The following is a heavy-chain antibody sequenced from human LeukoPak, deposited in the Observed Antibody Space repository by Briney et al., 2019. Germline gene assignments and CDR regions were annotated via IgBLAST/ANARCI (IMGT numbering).Heavy chain of an antibody. J-gene: IGHJ3*02. CDR3: ARVGYDYNWYDAFDI. D-gene: IGHD1-1*01. Sequence: PGRALRLSCVVSAVTFSGYSMHWVRQAPGKGLEWEAFISHDGSNKYCADSLKGRFTISRDNSNNTLFLQMNSLRPEDTAVYYCARVGYDYNWYDAFDIWGQGTMVTVSS. CDR1: AVTFSGYS. CDR2: ISHDGSNK. V-gene: IGHV3-30*04.